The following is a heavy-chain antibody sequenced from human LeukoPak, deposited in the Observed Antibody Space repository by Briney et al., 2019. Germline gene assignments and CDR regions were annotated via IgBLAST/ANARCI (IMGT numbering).Heavy chain of an antibody. J-gene: IGHJ4*02. CDR3: VRGSGWYLY. Sequence: PSETLSLTCTVSGGSISTYYWSWIRQPPGKGLEWIGYIYHSGSTNYNPSLKSRVTISVDTSKNQHSLKLNSLSAADTAVYYCVRGSGWYLYWGQGTLVTVSS. CDR2: IYHSGST. V-gene: IGHV4-59*01. D-gene: IGHD6-19*01. CDR1: GGSISTYY.